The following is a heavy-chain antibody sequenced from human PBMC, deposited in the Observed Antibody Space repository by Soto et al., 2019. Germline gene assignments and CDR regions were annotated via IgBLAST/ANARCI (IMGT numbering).Heavy chain of an antibody. Sequence: QVQLMQSGAEVKKPGASVKVSCKASGDTFTYYYIHWVRQAPGQGLEWMGTVNPSGGHTTYAQHFLGRVTMTRDTSTSTLYMELISLTSDDTAIYYCARGGHVVVVTAALDYWGQGTLVTVSS. CDR2: VNPSGGHT. V-gene: IGHV1-46*01. CDR3: ARGGHVVVVTAALDY. J-gene: IGHJ4*02. D-gene: IGHD2-21*02. CDR1: GDTFTYYY.